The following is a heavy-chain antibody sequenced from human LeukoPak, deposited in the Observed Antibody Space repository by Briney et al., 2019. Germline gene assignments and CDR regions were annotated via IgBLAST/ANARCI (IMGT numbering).Heavy chain of an antibody. V-gene: IGHV3-74*01. CDR1: GFTFSSYW. CDR2: INSDGSST. Sequence: GGSLRLSCAASGFTFSSYWMHWVRQAPGKGLVWVSRINSDGSSTNYADSVKGRFTISRDNAKNSLYLQMNSLRAEDTAVYYCARGGHIVVVTAIQLGYFDYWGQGTLVTVSS. CDR3: ARGGHIVVVTAIQLGYFDY. J-gene: IGHJ4*02. D-gene: IGHD2-21*02.